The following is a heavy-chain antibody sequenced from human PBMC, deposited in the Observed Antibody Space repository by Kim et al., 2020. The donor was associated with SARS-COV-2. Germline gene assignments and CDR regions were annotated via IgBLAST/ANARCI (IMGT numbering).Heavy chain of an antibody. J-gene: IGHJ4*02. D-gene: IGHD3-3*01. CDR3: ARLRGVLRFLEWLPKWRYFDY. CDR2: IYPGDSDT. Sequence: GESLKISCKGSGYSFTSYWIGWVRQMPGKGLEWMGIIYPGDSDTRYSPSFQGQVTISADKSISTAYLQWSSLKASDTAMYYCARLRGVLRFLEWLPKWRYFDYWGQGTLVTVSS. V-gene: IGHV5-51*01. CDR1: GYSFTSYW.